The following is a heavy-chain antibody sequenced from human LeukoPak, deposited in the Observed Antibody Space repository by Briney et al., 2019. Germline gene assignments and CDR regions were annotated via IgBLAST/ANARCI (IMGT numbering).Heavy chain of an antibody. CDR1: GFTFSSYW. J-gene: IGHJ5*02. CDR2: IKQDGSEK. Sequence: GGSLRLSCAASGFTFSSYWMSWVRQAPGKGLEWVANIKQDGSEKYYLDSVKGRFTISRDNAENSLYLQMNSLRAEDTAVYYCAKDAEVGTLFGVLSRYNWFDPWGQGALVTVSS. D-gene: IGHD3-3*01. CDR3: AKDAEVGTLFGVLSRYNWFDP. V-gene: IGHV3-7*01.